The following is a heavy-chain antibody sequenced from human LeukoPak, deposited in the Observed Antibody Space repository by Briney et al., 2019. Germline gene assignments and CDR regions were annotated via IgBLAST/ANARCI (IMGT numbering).Heavy chain of an antibody. V-gene: IGHV4-59*12. Sequence: SETLSLTCTVSGGSISSYYWSWIRQPPGKGLEWIGYIYYSGSTNYNPSLKSRVTISVDTSKNQFSLKLSSVTAADTAVYYCARAGGFFSPFGYWGQGTLVTVSS. J-gene: IGHJ4*02. CDR1: GGSISSYY. CDR3: ARAGGFFSPFGY. D-gene: IGHD3-16*01. CDR2: IYYSGST.